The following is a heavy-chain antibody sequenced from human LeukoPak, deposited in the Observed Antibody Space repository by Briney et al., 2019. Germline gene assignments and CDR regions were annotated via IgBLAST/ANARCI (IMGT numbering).Heavy chain of an antibody. V-gene: IGHV3-74*01. J-gene: IGHJ4*01. Sequence: GGSLRLSCTASGFTRRNYWMHWVRQVPGKRRVWVSRIRGDGGVTNYADSGQGRCTISRDNAKNILYLQINSLRSEDTAVYYCARYSSSSGGASYYLDYWGHGTLVTVSS. CDR3: ARYSSSSGGASYYLDY. CDR2: IRGDGGVT. CDR1: GFTRRNYW. D-gene: IGHD6-6*01.